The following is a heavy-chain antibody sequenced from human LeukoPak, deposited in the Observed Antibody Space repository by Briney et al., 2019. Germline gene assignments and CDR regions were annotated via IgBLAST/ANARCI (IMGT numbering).Heavy chain of an antibody. V-gene: IGHV4-34*01. Sequence: SETLSLTCAVYGGSFRGYYRTWIRQPPGKGLEWIGEINHSGSTNYNPSLKSPVTISVDTSKNQFSLKLTSVTAADTAVYYCARTYDSSGYSAFHIWGQGTMVTVSS. D-gene: IGHD3-22*01. CDR2: INHSGST. J-gene: IGHJ3*02. CDR3: ARTYDSSGYSAFHI. CDR1: GGSFRGYY.